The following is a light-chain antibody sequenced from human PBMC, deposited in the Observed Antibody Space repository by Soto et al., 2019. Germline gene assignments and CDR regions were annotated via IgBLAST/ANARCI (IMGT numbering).Light chain of an antibody. Sequence: EIVMTQSPATLSVSPGERGTLSCRASQSVSNNLAWYQQKPGQAPRLLIYGASTRATGISARFGGSGSGTEFTLTISSLRSEDFAIYYCQQYNNWPPITFGQGTRLEIK. CDR2: GAS. J-gene: IGKJ5*01. V-gene: IGKV3-15*01. CDR1: QSVSNN. CDR3: QQYNNWPPIT.